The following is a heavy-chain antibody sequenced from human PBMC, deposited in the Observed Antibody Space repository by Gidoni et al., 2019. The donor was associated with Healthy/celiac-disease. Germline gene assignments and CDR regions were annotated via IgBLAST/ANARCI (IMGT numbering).Heavy chain of an antibody. Sequence: QITLKESGPTLVKPTQTLTLTCTFSGFSLSTSGVGVGWIRQPPGKALEWLALIYWDDDKRYSPSLKSRLTITKDTSKNQVVLTMTNMDPVDTATYYCAHRRVDPVVTLQEYYFDYWGQGTLVTVSS. CDR3: AHRRVDPVVTLQEYYFDY. CDR1: GFSLSTSGVG. V-gene: IGHV2-5*02. D-gene: IGHD2-15*01. CDR2: IYWDDDK. J-gene: IGHJ4*02.